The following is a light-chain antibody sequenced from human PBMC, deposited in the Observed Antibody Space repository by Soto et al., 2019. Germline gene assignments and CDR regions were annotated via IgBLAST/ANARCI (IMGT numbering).Light chain of an antibody. CDR2: EVS. V-gene: IGLV2-23*02. J-gene: IGLJ1*01. CDR3: CSYAGSPYV. Sequence: GQSVTISCTGTSSDVGSYNLVSWYQQHPGKAPKLMIYEVSKRPSGVSNRFSGSKSGNTASLTISGLQAEDEADYYCCSYAGSPYVFGTGTKVTVL. CDR1: SSDVGSYNL.